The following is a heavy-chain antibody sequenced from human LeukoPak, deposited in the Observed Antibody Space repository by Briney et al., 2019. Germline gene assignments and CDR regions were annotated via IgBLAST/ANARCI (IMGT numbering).Heavy chain of an antibody. CDR2: IYYSGST. D-gene: IGHD3-10*01. Sequence: SETLSLTCTVSGGSISSYYWSWLRQPPGKGLEWIGYIYYSGSTNCNPSLKSRVTISVDTSKNQFSLKLSSVTAADTAVYYCARDSNYGSGSFGFDYWGQGTLVTVSS. J-gene: IGHJ4*02. CDR3: ARDSNYGSGSFGFDY. V-gene: IGHV4-59*01. CDR1: GGSISSYY.